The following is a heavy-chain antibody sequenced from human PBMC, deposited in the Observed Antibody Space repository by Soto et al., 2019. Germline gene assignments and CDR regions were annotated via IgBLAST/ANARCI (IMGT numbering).Heavy chain of an antibody. V-gene: IGHV3-48*01. CDR3: ASGRYSSSSSEFDY. Sequence: GGSLRLSCAASGFPFSTYSMNWVRQAPGKGLEWVSFISSSSSTIYYADSLKGRLTISRDNAKNSLYLQMNSLRAEDTAVYYCASGRYSSSSSEFDYWGQGTLVTVSS. D-gene: IGHD6-13*01. J-gene: IGHJ4*02. CDR1: GFPFSTYS. CDR2: ISSSSSTI.